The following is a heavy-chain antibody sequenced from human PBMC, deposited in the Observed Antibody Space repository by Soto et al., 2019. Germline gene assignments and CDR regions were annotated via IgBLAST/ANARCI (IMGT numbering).Heavy chain of an antibody. V-gene: IGHV4-39*01. Sequence: QLQLQESGPGLVKPSETLSLTCTVSGGSIDRSNYYWDWIRQPPGKGLEWIGTTYYNGNAYYNPSLKTRVTMSVATSKNQFSLKLISATAADTAVYYCARHFVAVVIKGWGYWGQGTLVTVSS. CDR3: ARHFVAVVIKGWGY. J-gene: IGHJ4*02. CDR2: TYYNGNA. D-gene: IGHD3-22*01. CDR1: GGSIDRSNYY.